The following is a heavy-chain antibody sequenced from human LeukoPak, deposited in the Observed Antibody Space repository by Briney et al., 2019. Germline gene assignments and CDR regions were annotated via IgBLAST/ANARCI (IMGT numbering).Heavy chain of an antibody. CDR1: GFSFTDYW. V-gene: IGHV3-7*05. CDR3: ARGQGWFDP. J-gene: IGHJ5*02. Sequence: GGSLRLSCEASGFSFTDYWMTWVRQAPGKGLEGLADIKQDGSETHYVDSVKGRFIISRDNAKNSLYLQMNSLRVEDTAVYYCARGQGWFDPWGQGTLVTVSS. CDR2: IKQDGSET.